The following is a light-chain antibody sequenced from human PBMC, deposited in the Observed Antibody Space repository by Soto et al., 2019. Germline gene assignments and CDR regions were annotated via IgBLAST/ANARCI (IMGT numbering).Light chain of an antibody. CDR3: QQGYSNRWT. CDR1: QNVDNY. CDR2: TAS. Sequence: DIQMTQSPSSLSASIGDRVTITCRASQNVDNYVNWYQQKSGRAHNXLIYTASSLLSGVPSRFSVIGSGTEFTLNISSLQPEDGEAYDCQQGYSNRWTFGQGTKVEIK. J-gene: IGKJ1*01. V-gene: IGKV1-39*01.